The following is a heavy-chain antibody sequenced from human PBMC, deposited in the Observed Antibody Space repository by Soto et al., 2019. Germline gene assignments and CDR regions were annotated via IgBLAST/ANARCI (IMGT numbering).Heavy chain of an antibody. D-gene: IGHD2-2*01. CDR1: GGSFSGYY. V-gene: IGHV4-34*01. CDR3: ARYAVPSYYFDY. CDR2: INHSGST. J-gene: IGHJ4*02. Sequence: SETLSLTCAVYGGSFSGYYWSWIRQPPGKGLEWIGEINHSGSTNYNPSLKSRVTISVDTSKNQFSLKLSSVTAADTAVYYCARYAVPSYYFDYWGQGTLVTVSS.